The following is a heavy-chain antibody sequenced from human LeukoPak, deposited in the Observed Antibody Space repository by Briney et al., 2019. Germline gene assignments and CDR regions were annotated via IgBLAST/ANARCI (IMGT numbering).Heavy chain of an antibody. CDR2: IYTSGST. Sequence: PSETLSLTCTVSGGSISSSSYYWGWIRQPPGKGLEWIGRIYTSGSTNYNPSLKSRVTMSVDTSKNQFSLKLSSVTAADTAVYYCARDLEEYGNYAAFDYWGQGTLVTVSS. D-gene: IGHD1-7*01. CDR1: GGSISSSSYY. CDR3: ARDLEEYGNYAAFDY. J-gene: IGHJ4*02. V-gene: IGHV4-39*07.